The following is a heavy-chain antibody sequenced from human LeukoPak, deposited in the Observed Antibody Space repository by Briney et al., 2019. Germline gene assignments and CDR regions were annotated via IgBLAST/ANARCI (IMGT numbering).Heavy chain of an antibody. D-gene: IGHD5-12*01. CDR2: IYSGDNT. Sequence: GGSLRLSCAASGFAVSSNYMSWVRQAPGRGLEWVSGIYSGDNTHYTDSVKGRFTISRDNSKNTLYLQMNSLRAEDTAVYYYARDKGVANLFDYWGQGTLVTVSS. CDR1: GFAVSSNY. V-gene: IGHV3-53*01. J-gene: IGHJ4*02. CDR3: ARDKGVANLFDY.